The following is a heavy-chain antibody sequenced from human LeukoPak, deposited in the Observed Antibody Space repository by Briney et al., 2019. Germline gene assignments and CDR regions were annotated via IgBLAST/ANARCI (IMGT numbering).Heavy chain of an antibody. Sequence: SETLSLTCTVSGGSIRSYYWSWIRQPPGKGLEWIGYIYYSGSTNYNPSLKSRVTISVDTSKDQFSLKLSSVTAADTAVYYCARDKKDYYDSSGYYYVAFDIWGQGTMVNVSS. CDR2: IYYSGST. J-gene: IGHJ3*02. V-gene: IGHV4-59*01. D-gene: IGHD3-22*01. CDR3: ARDKKDYYDSSGYYYVAFDI. CDR1: GGSIRSYY.